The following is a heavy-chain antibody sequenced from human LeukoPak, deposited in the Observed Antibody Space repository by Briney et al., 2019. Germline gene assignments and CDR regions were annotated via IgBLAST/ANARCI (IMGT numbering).Heavy chain of an antibody. CDR1: GGSISSSSYY. J-gene: IGHJ4*02. Sequence: SETLSLTCTVSGGSISSSSYYWGWLRQPPGKGLEWIGSVFYSGSTYYNPSLKSRLTISVDASKNQFSLKLTSVTAADTAVYYCARAYYYGSGSYGLDYCGQGTLVTVSS. CDR2: VFYSGST. D-gene: IGHD3-10*01. CDR3: ARAYYYGSGSYGLDY. V-gene: IGHV4-39*07.